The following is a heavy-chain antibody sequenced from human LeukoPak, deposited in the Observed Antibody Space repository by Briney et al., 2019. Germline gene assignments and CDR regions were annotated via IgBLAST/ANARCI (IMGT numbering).Heavy chain of an antibody. D-gene: IGHD2-21*02. CDR1: GYSISSGYY. CDR3: ASPVVVTAIREYYYYYMDV. J-gene: IGHJ6*03. CDR2: IYHSGST. Sequence: PSETLSLTCTVSGYSISSGYYWGWIRQPPGKGLEWIGSIYHSGSTYYNPSLKSRVTISVDTSKNQFSLKLSSVTAADMAVYYCASPVVVTAIREYYYYYMDVWGKGTTVTVSS. V-gene: IGHV4-38-2*02.